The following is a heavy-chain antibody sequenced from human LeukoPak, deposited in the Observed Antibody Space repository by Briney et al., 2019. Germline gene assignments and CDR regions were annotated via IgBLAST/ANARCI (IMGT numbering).Heavy chain of an antibody. Sequence: ASVKVSCKASGYTFTSYGISWVRQAPGQGLEWMGWISAYNGNTNYAQRLQGRVTMTTDTSTSTAYMELRSLRSDDTAVYYCARGRIVGATTGPSDYWGQGTLVTVSS. CDR3: ARGRIVGATTGPSDY. CDR2: ISAYNGNT. V-gene: IGHV1-18*01. CDR1: GYTFTSYG. D-gene: IGHD1-26*01. J-gene: IGHJ4*02.